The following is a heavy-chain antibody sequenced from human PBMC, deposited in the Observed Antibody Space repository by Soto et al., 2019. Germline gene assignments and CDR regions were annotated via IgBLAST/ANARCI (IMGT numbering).Heavy chain of an antibody. J-gene: IGHJ5*02. D-gene: IGHD6-13*01. CDR2: ISSNSAYI. Sequence: LRVSCAASGFTFRSFTMNWVRQAPGKGLEWVSTISSNSAYIYYTDALRGRFTISRDNAKNSLHLQMNSLRAEDTAVYYCTRDASRDSSARGWFDPWGPGTLVTVSS. CDR3: TRDASRDSSARGWFDP. V-gene: IGHV3-21*01. CDR1: GFTFRSFT.